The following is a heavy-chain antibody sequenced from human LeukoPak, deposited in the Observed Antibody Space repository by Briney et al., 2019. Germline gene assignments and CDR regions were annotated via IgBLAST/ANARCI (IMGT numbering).Heavy chain of an antibody. CDR3: AKGLAYTGYDYWFDP. Sequence: GGSLRLSCAASGFTFSTYGMQWVRQAPGKGLEWVAFIRYDGSNKKYADTVKGRFTISRDNSKNTLYLQMNSLRAADTAVYYCAKGLAYTGYDYWFDPWGQGTLVTVSS. V-gene: IGHV3-30*02. J-gene: IGHJ5*02. CDR1: GFTFSTYG. CDR2: IRYDGSNK. D-gene: IGHD5-12*01.